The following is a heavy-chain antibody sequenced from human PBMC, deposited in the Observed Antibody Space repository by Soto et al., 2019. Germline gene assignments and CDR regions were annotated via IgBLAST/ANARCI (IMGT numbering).Heavy chain of an antibody. J-gene: IGHJ4*02. Sequence: EVQLLESGGGLVQPGGSLRLSCAASGFTFSSYAMRWVRQAPVKGLEWVSAISGSGGSTYYADSVKGRFTISRDNTKNTLYLQMNSLRAEYTAVYSCARRGSGRYYDYWGQGTLVTVSS. CDR2: ISGSGGST. V-gene: IGHV3-23*01. CDR1: GFTFSSYA. CDR3: ARRGSGRYYDY. D-gene: IGHD6-19*01.